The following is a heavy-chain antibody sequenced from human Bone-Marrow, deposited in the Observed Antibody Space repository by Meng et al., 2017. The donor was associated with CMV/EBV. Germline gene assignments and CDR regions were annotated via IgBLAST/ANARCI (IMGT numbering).Heavy chain of an antibody. V-gene: IGHV3-48*03. CDR1: GFTFSSYE. D-gene: IGHD2-2*01. CDR2: ISSSGSTI. Sequence: GESLKISCAASGFTFSSYEMNWVRQAPGKGLEWVSYISSSGSTIYYADSVKGRFTISRDNAKNSLYLQMNSLRAEDTAAYYCARDTKPDIVVVPAAIPFDYWGQGTLVTVSS. J-gene: IGHJ4*02. CDR3: ARDTKPDIVVVPAAIPFDY.